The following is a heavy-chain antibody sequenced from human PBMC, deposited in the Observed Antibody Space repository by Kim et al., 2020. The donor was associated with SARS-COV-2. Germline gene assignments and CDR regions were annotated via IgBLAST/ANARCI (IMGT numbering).Heavy chain of an antibody. Sequence: GGSLRLSCAASGFTFSSYGMHWVRQAPGKGLEWVAVIWYDGSNKYYADSVKGRFTISRDNSKNTLYLQMNSLRAEDTAVYYCAKDGYSGYVFHVGMMPPYYFDYWGQGTLVTVSS. V-gene: IGHV3-33*06. CDR1: GFTFSSYG. CDR3: AKDGYSGYVFHVGMMPPYYFDY. D-gene: IGHD5-12*01. CDR2: IWYDGSNK. J-gene: IGHJ4*02.